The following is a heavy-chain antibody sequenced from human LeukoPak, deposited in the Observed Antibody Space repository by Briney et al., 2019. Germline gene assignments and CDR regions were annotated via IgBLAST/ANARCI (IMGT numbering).Heavy chain of an antibody. CDR2: IMPLFGTA. V-gene: IGHV1-69*05. D-gene: IGHD4-17*01. J-gene: IGHJ5*02. CDR1: GGTFNNSA. Sequence: ASVKVSCKTSGGTFNNSAISWVRQAPGQGLEWLGGIMPLFGTAGYAQKFQGRVTITKDESTRTVHLELTSLTSDDTAVYYCARDVHGDYGSGWFDPWGRGTLVSVSS. CDR3: ARDVHGDYGSGWFDP.